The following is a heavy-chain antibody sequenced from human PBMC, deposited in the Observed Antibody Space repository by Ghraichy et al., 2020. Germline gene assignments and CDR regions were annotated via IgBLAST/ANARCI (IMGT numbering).Heavy chain of an antibody. CDR3: ARHRGGRATVPFAY. Sequence: SETLSLTCTVSGASISSNDYYWGWIRQPPGKGLEWIGSIHYSGSTYYNPSLKSRVTISVDTSKNQFSLQLTSVTAADTAVYYCARHRGGRATVPFAYWGQGTLVTVSS. V-gene: IGHV4-39*01. J-gene: IGHJ4*02. CDR2: IHYSGST. D-gene: IGHD2-15*01. CDR1: GASISSNDYY.